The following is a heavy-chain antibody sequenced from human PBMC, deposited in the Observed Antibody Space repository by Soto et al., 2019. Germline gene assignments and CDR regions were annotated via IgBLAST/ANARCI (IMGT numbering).Heavy chain of an antibody. CDR2: VNPSGGST. V-gene: IGHV1-46*03. CDR3: ARGPPFRYFDL. Sequence: QVQLVQSGAEVKKPGASVKVSCKASGYTFTSYYMHWVRQAPGQGLEWMGIVNPSGGSTSYAQMFQGRVTMTRDTSTSTVYMELSSLRSEDTAVYYCARGPPFRYFDLWGRGTLVTVSS. CDR1: GYTFTSYY. J-gene: IGHJ2*01.